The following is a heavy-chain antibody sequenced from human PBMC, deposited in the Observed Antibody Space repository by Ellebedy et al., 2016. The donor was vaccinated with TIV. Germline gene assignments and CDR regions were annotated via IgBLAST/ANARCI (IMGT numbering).Heavy chain of an antibody. J-gene: IGHJ2*01. V-gene: IGHV4-39*01. CDR2: IYYSGST. D-gene: IGHD6-13*01. Sequence: SETLSLXXTVSGGSISSYYWGWIRQPPGKGLEWIGSIYYSGSTYYNPSLKSRVTISVDTSKNQFSLKLSSVTAADTAVYYCARRQIAAAIYWYFDLWGRGTLVTVSS. CDR1: GGSISSYY. CDR3: ARRQIAAAIYWYFDL.